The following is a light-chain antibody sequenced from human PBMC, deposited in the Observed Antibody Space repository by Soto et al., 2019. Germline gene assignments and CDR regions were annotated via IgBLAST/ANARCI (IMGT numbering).Light chain of an antibody. V-gene: IGLV1-44*01. CDR2: SND. J-gene: IGLJ1*01. CDR1: SPNIGSNT. CDR3: AAWDDSLNGYV. Sequence: QSVLTQSPSASGTPGQRVTISCSGSSPNIGSNTVNWYQQLPGTAPKLLIYSNDQRPSGVPDRFSASKSGTSASLAISGLQSEDEADYYCAAWDDSLNGYVFGTGTKVTVL.